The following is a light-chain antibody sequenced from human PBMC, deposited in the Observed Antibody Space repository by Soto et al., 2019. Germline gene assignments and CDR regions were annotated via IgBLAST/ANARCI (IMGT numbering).Light chain of an antibody. CDR3: QQIHTYPIT. CDR2: AAS. V-gene: IGKV1-9*01. J-gene: IGKJ5*01. Sequence: DIQLTQSPSFLSASLGDRVTITCRASQGISSFLAWYQQKPGKVPKLLIYAASTLQGVVPSRFSGSGSGTQFTLTISSLQPEDVATYYCQQIHTYPITFGQGTRLE. CDR1: QGISSF.